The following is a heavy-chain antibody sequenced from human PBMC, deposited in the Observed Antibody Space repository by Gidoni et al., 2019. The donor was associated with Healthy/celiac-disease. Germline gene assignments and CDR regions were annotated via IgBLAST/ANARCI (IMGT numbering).Heavy chain of an antibody. CDR3: AKEGRQLSLY. CDR2: SSGSGGST. J-gene: IGHJ4*02. CDR1: GFTFSSYA. Sequence: EVQLLESGGGLVQPGGSLRLSCAASGFTFSSYAMSWVLQAPGKGLEWVSASSGSGGSTYYEDSVKGRFTISRDKSKNTLYLQMNSRRAEDTAVYYCAKEGRQLSLYWGQGTLVTVS. V-gene: IGHV3-23*01. D-gene: IGHD5-18*01.